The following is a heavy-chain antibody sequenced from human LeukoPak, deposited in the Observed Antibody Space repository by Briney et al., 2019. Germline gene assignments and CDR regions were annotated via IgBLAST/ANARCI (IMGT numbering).Heavy chain of an antibody. Sequence: ASVKVSCKASGYTFTSYYMHWVRQAPGQGLEWMGIINPSGGSTSYAQKFQGRFTISRDNSKNTLYLQMNSLRAEDTAVYYCARDQDYAGALDYWGQGTLVTVSS. V-gene: IGHV1-46*01. CDR2: INPSGGST. CDR1: GYTFTSYY. CDR3: ARDQDYAGALDY. J-gene: IGHJ4*02. D-gene: IGHD4-17*01.